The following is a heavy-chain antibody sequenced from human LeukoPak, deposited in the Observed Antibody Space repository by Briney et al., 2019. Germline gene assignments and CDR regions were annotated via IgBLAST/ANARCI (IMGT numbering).Heavy chain of an antibody. D-gene: IGHD5-18*01. V-gene: IGHV1-46*01. CDR3: ARVNWGGYSYGPYYYYMDV. Sequence: GASVKVSCKASGYTFTSYYMHWVRQAPGQGLEWMGIINPSGGSTSYAQKFQGRVTMTRDMSTSTVYMELSSLRSEDTAVYYCARVNWGGYSYGPYYYYMDVWGKGTTVTISS. J-gene: IGHJ6*03. CDR2: INPSGGST. CDR1: GYTFTSYY.